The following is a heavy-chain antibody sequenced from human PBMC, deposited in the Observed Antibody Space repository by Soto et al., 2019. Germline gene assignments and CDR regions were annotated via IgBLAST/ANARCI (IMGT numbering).Heavy chain of an antibody. CDR2: LSYDGSNK. CDR1: RFTFSSYG. D-gene: IGHD6-13*01. J-gene: IGHJ6*02. CDR3: AKDFIAAAGTEGLAYYYGMDV. V-gene: IGHV3-30*18. Sequence: GGSLRLSCAPSRFTFSSYGMHWDRQAPGTGLAWVAVLSYDGSNKYYADSVKGRFTISRDNSKNTLYLQMNSLRAEDTAVYYCAKDFIAAAGTEGLAYYYGMDVWGQGTTVTVSS.